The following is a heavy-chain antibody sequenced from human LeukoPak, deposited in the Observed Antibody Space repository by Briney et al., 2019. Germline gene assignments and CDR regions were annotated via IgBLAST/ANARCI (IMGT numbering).Heavy chain of an antibody. CDR3: AKVGGLAVAGTDNWMDP. J-gene: IGHJ5*02. V-gene: IGHV4-39*02. CDR1: GGSISRSSYY. Sequence: SETLSLTCSVTGGSISRSSYYWGWIRQPPGEGLEWIGNIHYSGKTYYNPSLKSRATISIDTSKNQFSLKLSSVTAADTAVYSCAKVGGLAVAGTDNWMDPWGQGTLVTVSS. CDR2: IHYSGKT. D-gene: IGHD6-19*01.